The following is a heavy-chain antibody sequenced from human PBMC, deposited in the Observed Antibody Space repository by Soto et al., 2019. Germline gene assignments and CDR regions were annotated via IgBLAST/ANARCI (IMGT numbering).Heavy chain of an antibody. D-gene: IGHD3-10*01. Sequence: SETLSLTCAVYGGSFSGYYWSWIRQPPGKGLEWIGEINHSGSTNYNPSLKSRVTISVDTSKNQFSLKLSSVTAADTAVYYCARGRGVRGVIIYYYGMDVWGQGTTVTVSS. V-gene: IGHV4-34*01. CDR3: ARGRGVRGVIIYYYGMDV. CDR1: GGSFSGYY. CDR2: INHSGST. J-gene: IGHJ6*02.